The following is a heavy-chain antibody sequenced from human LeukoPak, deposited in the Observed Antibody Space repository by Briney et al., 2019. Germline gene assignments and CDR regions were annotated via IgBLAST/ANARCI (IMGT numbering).Heavy chain of an antibody. CDR3: ARERTTYCSGGSCQIDAFDI. CDR1: GGSFSGYY. Sequence: PSETLSLTCAVYGGSFSGYYWSWIRQPPGKGLEWIGEINHSGSTNYNPSLKSRVTISVDTSKNQFSLKLSSVTAADTAVYYRARERTTYCSGGSCQIDAFDIWGQGTMVTVSS. D-gene: IGHD2-15*01. J-gene: IGHJ3*02. CDR2: INHSGST. V-gene: IGHV4-34*01.